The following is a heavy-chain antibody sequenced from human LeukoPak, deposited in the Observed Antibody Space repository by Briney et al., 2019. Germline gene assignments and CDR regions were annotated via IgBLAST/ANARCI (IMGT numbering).Heavy chain of an antibody. Sequence: SETLSLTCTVSGGSISSGTYYWGWIRQPPGKGLEWTGNFHYSGSTYSGSTYYNPSLKSRVTISVDTSKNQFSLKLNSVTAADTAVYYCARHNPYFDYWGQGTLVTVSS. CDR3: ARHNPYFDY. D-gene: IGHD1-14*01. J-gene: IGHJ4*02. CDR2: FHYSGSTYSGST. V-gene: IGHV4-39*01. CDR1: GGSISSGTYY.